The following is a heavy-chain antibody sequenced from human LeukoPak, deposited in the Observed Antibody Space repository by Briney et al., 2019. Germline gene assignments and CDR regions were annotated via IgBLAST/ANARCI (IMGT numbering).Heavy chain of an antibody. CDR1: GYTFTSYA. D-gene: IGHD3-10*01. CDR2: INAGYGNT. J-gene: IGHJ5*02. Sequence: ASVKVSCKASGYTFTSYAMNWVRQAPGQRLEWMGWINAGYGNTKYSQKFQGRVTLTSDTSANTAYMDLSSLKSEDTAVYYCARDLSVKIGFATHRPFDPWGQGILVIVSS. CDR3: ARDLSVKIGFATHRPFDP. V-gene: IGHV1-3*01.